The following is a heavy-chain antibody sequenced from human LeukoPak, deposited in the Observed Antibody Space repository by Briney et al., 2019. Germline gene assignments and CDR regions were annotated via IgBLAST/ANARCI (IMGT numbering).Heavy chain of an antibody. Sequence: GESLRLSCXASGFRFSAFWMHWVRQIAGKGLVWVSRISPDGSTTTYADSVTGRFTISRDNVKNTMYLQMNSLRAEDTAVYYCISDSEGRSGGDDWGQGTQVTVSS. J-gene: IGHJ4*01. D-gene: IGHD1-26*01. CDR2: ISPDGSTT. CDR3: ISDSEGRSGGDD. CDR1: GFRFSAFW. V-gene: IGHV3-74*03.